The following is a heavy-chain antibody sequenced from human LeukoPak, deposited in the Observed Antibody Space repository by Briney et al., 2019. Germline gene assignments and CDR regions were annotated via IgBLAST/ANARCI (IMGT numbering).Heavy chain of an antibody. V-gene: IGHV4-59*01. J-gene: IGHJ4*02. D-gene: IGHD6-19*01. CDR2: IYYSGST. CDR3: ASTFSGWPLEY. Sequence: PSETLSLTCTVSGGSISSYYWSWLRQPPGKRLEWIGYIYYSGSTNYNPSLKSRVTISVDTSKNQFSLKLRSVTTADTAVYYCASTFSGWPLEYSGQRTLVTVSS. CDR1: GGSISSYY.